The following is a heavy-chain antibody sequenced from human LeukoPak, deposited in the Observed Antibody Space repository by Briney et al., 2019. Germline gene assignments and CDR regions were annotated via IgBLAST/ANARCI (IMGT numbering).Heavy chain of an antibody. D-gene: IGHD3-16*01. V-gene: IGHV5-51*01. CDR2: IYPGDSDT. CDR3: ARRETGLGSFDY. CDR1: GDSFTTHW. Sequence: GESLKISCKGSGDSFTTHWIGWVRQMPGKGLEWMGIIYPGDSDTRYSPSFQGQVTISADKSTSTAYLQLSSLKASDTAMYYCARRETGLGSFDYWGQGTLVTVSS. J-gene: IGHJ4*02.